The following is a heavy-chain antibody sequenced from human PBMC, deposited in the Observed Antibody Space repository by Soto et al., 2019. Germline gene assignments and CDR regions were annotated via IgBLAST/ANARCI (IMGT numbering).Heavy chain of an antibody. CDR3: ARDEEDGWSGYDPYYYYLDG. CDR1: GYTFTSYG. CDR2: ISAYNGNT. Sequence: ASVKVSCKASGYTFTSYGISWVRQAPGQGLEWMGWISAYNGNTNYAQKLQGRVTMTTDTSTSTAYMELRSLRSDDTAVYYCARDEEDGWSGYDPYYYYLDGWGKGTSVTVSS. V-gene: IGHV1-18*01. J-gene: IGHJ6*03. D-gene: IGHD3-3*01.